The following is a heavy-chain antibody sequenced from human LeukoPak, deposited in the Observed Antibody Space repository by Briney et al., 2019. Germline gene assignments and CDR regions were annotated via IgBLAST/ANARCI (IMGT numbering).Heavy chain of an antibody. CDR1: GFTYNICA. V-gene: IGHV3-30-3*01. Sequence: PGRSLRLSCAASGFTYNICAMHSVRQAPRKGLEWVTTISYDGNNKYYADSVRGRFTISRDNSKNTLYLQINSLRADDTAVYDCVRGVGLYDSIGYFDYWGPGTLLIVSS. CDR3: VRGVGLYDSIGYFDY. D-gene: IGHD3-22*01. CDR2: ISYDGNNK. J-gene: IGHJ4*02.